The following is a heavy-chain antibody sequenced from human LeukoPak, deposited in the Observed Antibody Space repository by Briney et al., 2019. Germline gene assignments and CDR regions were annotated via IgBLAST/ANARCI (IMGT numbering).Heavy chain of an antibody. J-gene: IGHJ5*02. Sequence: GSLRLSCVASGFTFSNYAMSWVRQAPGKGLEWIGEIYHSGSTNYNPSLKSRVTISVDKSKNQFSLKLSSVTAADTAVYYCARAFYYYGSGSNGGNWFDPWGQGTLVTVSS. CDR1: GFTFSNYAM. CDR2: IYHSGST. D-gene: IGHD3-10*01. V-gene: IGHV4-4*02. CDR3: ARAFYYYGSGSNGGNWFDP.